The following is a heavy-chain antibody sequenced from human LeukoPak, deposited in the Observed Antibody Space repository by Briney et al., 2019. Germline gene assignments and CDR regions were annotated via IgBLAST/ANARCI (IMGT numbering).Heavy chain of an antibody. CDR1: GYTFTGYY. Sequence: ASVKVSCKASGYTFTGYYMHWVRQAPGQGLEWMGWINPNSGGTNYAQKFQGRVTMTRDTSISTAYMELSRLRSDDTAVYYCARGVVPAAPVGDHYYGMDVWGQGTTVTVSS. D-gene: IGHD2-2*01. CDR3: ARGVVPAAPVGDHYYGMDV. J-gene: IGHJ6*02. V-gene: IGHV1-2*02. CDR2: INPNSGGT.